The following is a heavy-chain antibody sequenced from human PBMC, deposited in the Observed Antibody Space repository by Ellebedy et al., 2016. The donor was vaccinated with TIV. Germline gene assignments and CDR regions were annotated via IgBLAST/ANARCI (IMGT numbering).Heavy chain of an antibody. D-gene: IGHD3-22*01. Sequence: GESLKISXSASGFIFSNAWMTWVRQAPGKGLEWLGRIKSKANGETTDYAPPVKGRFTISRDDSKNTLYLQMNSLKTEDTGVYYCTTNHYDTSNHWGQGTLVTVSS. J-gene: IGHJ4*02. CDR3: TTNHYDTSNH. CDR1: GFIFSNAW. CDR2: IKSKANGETT. V-gene: IGHV3-15*01.